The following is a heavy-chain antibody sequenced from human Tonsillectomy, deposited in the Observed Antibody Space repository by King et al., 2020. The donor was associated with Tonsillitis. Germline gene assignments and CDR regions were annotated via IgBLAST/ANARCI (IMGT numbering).Heavy chain of an antibody. CDR3: ARWAGGSGSPTGWFDP. CDR1: GGSIISYD. J-gene: IGHJ5*02. CDR2: IYYSGST. V-gene: IGHV4-59*01. D-gene: IGHD3-10*01. Sequence: VQLQESGPGLVKPSETLSLTCTVSGGSIISYDWSWIRQPPGKGLEWIGCIYYSGSTNYNPSLKSRVSISVDTSKNQFSLKLKSVTAADTAVYYCARWAGGSGSPTGWFDPWGRGTPVTVSS.